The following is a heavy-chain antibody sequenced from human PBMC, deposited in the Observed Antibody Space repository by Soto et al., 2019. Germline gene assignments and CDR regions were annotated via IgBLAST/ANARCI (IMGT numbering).Heavy chain of an antibody. CDR2: IWYDGSNK. CDR1: GFTFSSYG. Sequence: QVQLVESGGGVVQPGRSLRLSCAASGFTFSSYGMHWVRQAPGKGLXWVAXIWYDGSNKYYADSVKGRFTISRDNSKNTLYLQXXXLXXXXTXXXXXXXXXXXXXXXPXXFSPLSGWGQGTLVTVSS. D-gene: IGHD3-10*01. CDR3: XXXXXXXXXXPXXFSPLSG. V-gene: IGHV3-33*01. J-gene: IGHJ4*02.